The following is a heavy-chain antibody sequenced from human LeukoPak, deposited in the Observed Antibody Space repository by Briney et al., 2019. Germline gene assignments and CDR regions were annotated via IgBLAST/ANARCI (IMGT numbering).Heavy chain of an antibody. CDR1: GYTFTGYS. CDR2: INPNSGGT. V-gene: IGHV1-2*02. D-gene: IGHD6-13*01. J-gene: IGHJ4*02. Sequence: ASVKVSCKASGYTFTGYSMHWVRQAPGQGLEWMGWINPNSGGTDYAQKFQGRVTMTRDTSISTAYMELNRLTSDDTAVYYCARDRRRKRAASGTIDYWGQGTLVTVSS. CDR3: ARDRRRKRAASGTIDY.